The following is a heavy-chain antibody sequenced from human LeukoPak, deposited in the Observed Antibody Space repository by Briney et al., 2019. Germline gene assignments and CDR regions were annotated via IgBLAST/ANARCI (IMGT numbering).Heavy chain of an antibody. CDR1: GGTFSSYA. CDR2: IIPIFGTA. CDR3: ARDPNYYGSGSYSYFDY. Sequence: ASVKVSCKASGGTFSSYAISWVRQAPGQGLEWMGGIIPIFGTANYARKFQGRVTITADESTSTAYMELSSLRSEDTAVYYCARDPNYYGSGSYSYFDYWGQGTLVTVSS. J-gene: IGHJ4*02. D-gene: IGHD3-10*01. V-gene: IGHV1-69*01.